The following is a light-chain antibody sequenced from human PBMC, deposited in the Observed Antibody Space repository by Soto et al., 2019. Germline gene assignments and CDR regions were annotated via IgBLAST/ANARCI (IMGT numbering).Light chain of an antibody. CDR1: SNDVGGYNF. V-gene: IGLV2-8*01. J-gene: IGLJ1*01. CDR2: EAS. CDR3: SSYAGNNIYYV. Sequence: QSVLTQPPSASGSPGQSVTISCTGTSNDVGGYNFVSWYQQHPGKAPKLMIFEASKRPSGVPDRFSGSKSGSTASLTVSGLQAEDEADYYCSSYAGNNIYYVFGTGTKVTVL.